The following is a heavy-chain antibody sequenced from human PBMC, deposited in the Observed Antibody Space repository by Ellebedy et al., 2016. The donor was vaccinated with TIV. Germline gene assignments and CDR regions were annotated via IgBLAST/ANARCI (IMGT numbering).Heavy chain of an antibody. CDR1: GITVSTNY. CDR2: MYSGGST. V-gene: IGHV3-53*01. D-gene: IGHD3-22*01. CDR3: ARENYYDSSGYGTQGFDM. Sequence: GESLKISCAASGITVSTNYMSWVRQAPGKGLEWVSVMYSGGSTYYADSVKGRFTISRDNPKNTLYLQMNSLRAEDTAVYYCARENYYDSSGYGTQGFDMWGQGTMVTVSS. J-gene: IGHJ3*02.